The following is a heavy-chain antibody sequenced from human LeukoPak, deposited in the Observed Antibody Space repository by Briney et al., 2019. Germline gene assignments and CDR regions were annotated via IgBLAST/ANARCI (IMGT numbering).Heavy chain of an antibody. CDR3: ARGGYSSSWYPHPLY. J-gene: IGHJ4*02. CDR2: INSDGSST. D-gene: IGHD6-13*01. V-gene: IGHV3-74*01. CDR1: GFTFSSYW. Sequence: GGSLRLSCAAPGFTFSSYWMHWVRQAPGKGLVWVSRINSDGSSTSYADSVKGRFTISRDNAKNTLHLQMNSLRAEDTAVYYCARGGYSSSWYPHPLYWGQGTLATVSS.